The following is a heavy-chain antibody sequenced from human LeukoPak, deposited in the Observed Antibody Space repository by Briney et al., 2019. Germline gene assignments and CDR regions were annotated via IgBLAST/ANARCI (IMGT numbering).Heavy chain of an antibody. D-gene: IGHD3-10*01. CDR1: GGSISSGGYS. Sequence: PSQTLSLTCAVSGGSISSGGYSWSWIRQPPGKGLEWIGYIYHSGSTYYNPSLKSRVTISVDRSENQFSLKLSSVTAADTAVYYCASLNYYGSGSYDYWGQGTLVTVSS. J-gene: IGHJ4*02. CDR3: ASLNYYGSGSYDY. V-gene: IGHV4-30-2*01. CDR2: IYHSGST.